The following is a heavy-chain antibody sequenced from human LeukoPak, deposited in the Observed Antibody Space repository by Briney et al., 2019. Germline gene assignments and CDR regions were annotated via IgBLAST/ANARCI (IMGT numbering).Heavy chain of an antibody. V-gene: IGHV3-23*01. Sequence: GGSLRLSCAASRFLFITYAMSWVRQAPGRGLEWVSTVSDSGGSTYYADSVKGRFTISRDNSKNTLYLQMNSLRAEDTAVYYCAKSHSVAQRGYFDYWGQGTLVTVSS. J-gene: IGHJ4*02. D-gene: IGHD2-15*01. CDR2: VSDSGGST. CDR1: RFLFITYA. CDR3: AKSHSVAQRGYFDY.